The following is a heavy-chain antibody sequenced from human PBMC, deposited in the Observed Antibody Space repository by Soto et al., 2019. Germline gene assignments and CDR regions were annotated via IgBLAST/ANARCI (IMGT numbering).Heavy chain of an antibody. J-gene: IGHJ4*02. CDR2: MNPNSGNT. D-gene: IGHD3-16*02. CDR3: ARCEGYDYVWWSYRTDFDY. V-gene: IGHV1-8*01. Sequence: QVQLVQSGAEVKKPGASVKVSCKASGYTFTSYDINWVRQATGQGLEWMGWMNPNSGNTGYAQKFQGRVTMTRNTSISTAYMELSSLRSEDTAVYYCARCEGYDYVWWSYRTDFDYWGQGTLVTVS. CDR1: GYTFTSYD.